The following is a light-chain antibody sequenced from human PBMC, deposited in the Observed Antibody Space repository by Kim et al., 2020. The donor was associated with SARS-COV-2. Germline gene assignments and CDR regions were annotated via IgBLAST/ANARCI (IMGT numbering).Light chain of an antibody. CDR3: QQYGTSPRT. CDR2: GAS. Sequence: SPGERATLSCRTSQSVSSSSLAWYQQKPGQAPRLLIYGASSRATGIPDRFSGSGSGTDFTLTISRLEPEDFAVYYCQQYGTSPRTFGQGTKVDIK. V-gene: IGKV3-20*01. J-gene: IGKJ1*01. CDR1: QSVSSSS.